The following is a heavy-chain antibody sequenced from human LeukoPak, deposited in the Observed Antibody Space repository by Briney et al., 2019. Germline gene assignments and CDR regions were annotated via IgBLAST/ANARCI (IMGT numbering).Heavy chain of an antibody. D-gene: IGHD5-24*01. CDR3: ARDGMATILALY. CDR1: GFTFSSYS. J-gene: IGHJ4*02. CDR2: ISSSSSYI. Sequence: GGSLRLSCAASGFTFSSYSMNWVRQAPGKGLEWVSSISSSSSYIYYADSVKSRFTISRDNAKNSLYLQMNSLRAEDTAVYYCARDGMATILALYWGQGTLVTVSS. V-gene: IGHV3-21*01.